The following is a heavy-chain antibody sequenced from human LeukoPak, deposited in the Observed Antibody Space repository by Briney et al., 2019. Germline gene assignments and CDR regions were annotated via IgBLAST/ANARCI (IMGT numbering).Heavy chain of an antibody. J-gene: IGHJ4*02. CDR2: SRNKAKSYTT. D-gene: IGHD6-19*01. CDR3: VRVGSVAGSDYLDY. V-gene: IGHV3-72*01. Sequence: GGSLRLSCAASGFTFSTNSMDWVRQAPGKGLEWVGRSRNKAKSYTTEYAASVKGRFTISRDESKNSLYLQMNSLKTEDTAVYYCVRVGSVAGSDYLDYWGQGTLVTVSS. CDR1: GFTFSTNS.